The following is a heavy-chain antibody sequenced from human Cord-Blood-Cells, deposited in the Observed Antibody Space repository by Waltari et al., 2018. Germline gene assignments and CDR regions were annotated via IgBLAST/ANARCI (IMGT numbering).Heavy chain of an antibody. J-gene: IGHJ4*02. CDR2: INPKSGGT. Sequence: QVQLVQSGAEVKKPGASVKVSCKASGYTFTGYYMHWVRQAPGQGLEWMGWINPKSGGTNYAQKFQGRVTMTRDTSISTAYMELSRLRSDDTAVYYCARVSELPFDYWGQGTLVTVSS. CDR1: GYTFTGYY. CDR3: ARVSELPFDY. V-gene: IGHV1-2*02. D-gene: IGHD1-7*01.